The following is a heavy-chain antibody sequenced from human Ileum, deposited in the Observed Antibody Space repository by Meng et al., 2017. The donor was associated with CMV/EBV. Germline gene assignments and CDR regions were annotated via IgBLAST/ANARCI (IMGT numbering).Heavy chain of an antibody. CDR2: IYSGGVGT. Sequence: AASVFSFSNYAMSWVRQAPGKGLEWVSVIYSGGVGTYYADSVKGRFIISRDNSKNTLSLQMNSLRVEDTALYYCAKNGEWDGGRYDYWGQGALVTVSS. CDR3: AKNGEWDGGRYDY. J-gene: IGHJ4*02. V-gene: IGHV3-23*03. D-gene: IGHD1-26*01. CDR1: VFSFSNYA.